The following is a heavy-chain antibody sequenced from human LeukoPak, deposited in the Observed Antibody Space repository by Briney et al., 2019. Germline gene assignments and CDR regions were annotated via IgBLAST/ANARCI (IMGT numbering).Heavy chain of an antibody. CDR2: SSSSGGTI. CDR1: GFTFSIYY. Sequence: SGGSLRLSCAASGFTFSIYYMNWIRRAPGKGLEWLSYSSSSGGTIYYADSVKGRFTISRDNAKNSLYLQMNSLRAEETSVYYCAGYSSGWFGAFHIWRQGTMVTVSS. V-gene: IGHV3-11*04. CDR3: AGYSSGWFGAFHI. J-gene: IGHJ3*02. D-gene: IGHD6-19*01.